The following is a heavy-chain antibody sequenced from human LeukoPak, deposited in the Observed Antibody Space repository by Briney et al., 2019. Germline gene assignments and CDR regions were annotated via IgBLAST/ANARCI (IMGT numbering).Heavy chain of an antibody. V-gene: IGHV4-34*01. Sequence: SETLSLTCAAYGGSFSGHYWSWIRQPPGKGLEWIGEINHSGITNYKPSLKSRVIISIDTSKNQFSLRLSSVTAADTAVYYCARRVATKPKYCFDNWGLGTLVTVST. CDR3: ARRVATKPKYCFDN. CDR1: GGSFSGHY. CDR2: INHSGIT. D-gene: IGHD2-21*02. J-gene: IGHJ4*02.